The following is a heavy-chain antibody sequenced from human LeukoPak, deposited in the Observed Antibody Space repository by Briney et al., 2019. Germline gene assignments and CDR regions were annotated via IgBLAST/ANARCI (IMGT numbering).Heavy chain of an antibody. V-gene: IGHV3-48*03. Sequence: PGGSLRLSCAASGFTFSSYEMNWVRQAPGKGLEWVSYISSSGSTIYYADSVKGRFTISRDNAKNSLYLQMNSLRAEDTAVYYCARSSTVTRNSLFDYWGQGTLVTVSS. CDR3: ARSSTVTRNSLFDY. J-gene: IGHJ4*02. D-gene: IGHD4-17*01. CDR2: ISSSGSTI. CDR1: GFTFSSYE.